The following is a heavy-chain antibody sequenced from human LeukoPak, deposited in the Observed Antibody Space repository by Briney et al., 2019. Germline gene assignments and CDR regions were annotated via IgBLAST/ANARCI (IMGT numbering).Heavy chain of an antibody. J-gene: IGHJ4*02. CDR1: GGSFSGYY. Sequence: NPSETLSLTCAVYGGSFSGYYWSWIRQPPGKGLEWIGEINRSGSTNYNPSLKSRVTISVDTSKNQFSLKLSSVTAADTAVYYCARRIGGQQLVGTDFDYWGQGTLVTVSS. CDR2: INRSGST. D-gene: IGHD6-13*01. CDR3: ARRIGGQQLVGTDFDY. V-gene: IGHV4-34*01.